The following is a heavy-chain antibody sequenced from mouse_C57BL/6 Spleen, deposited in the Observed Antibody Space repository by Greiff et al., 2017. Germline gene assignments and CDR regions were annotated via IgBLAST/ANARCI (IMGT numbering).Heavy chain of an antibody. D-gene: IGHD2-3*01. CDR1: GFTFSSYT. J-gene: IGHJ1*03. CDR2: ISGGGGNT. CDR3: ARRGDGYYSYWYFDV. Sequence: EVQRVESGGGLVKPGGSLKLSCAASGFTFSSYTMSWVRQTPEKRLEWVATISGGGGNTYYPDSVKGRFTISRDNAKNTLYLQMSSLRSEDTALYYCARRGDGYYSYWYFDVWGTGTTVTVSS. V-gene: IGHV5-9*01.